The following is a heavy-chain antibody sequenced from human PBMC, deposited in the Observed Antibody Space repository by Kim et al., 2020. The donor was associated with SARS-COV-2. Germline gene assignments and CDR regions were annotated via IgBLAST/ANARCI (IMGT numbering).Heavy chain of an antibody. CDR2: FDPEDCET. CDR1: GYTLTELS. J-gene: IGHJ3*02. Sequence: ASVKVSCKVSGYTLTELSMHWVRQAPGKGLEWMGGFDPEDCETIYAQKFQGRVTMTEDTSTDTAYMELSSLRSEDTAVYYCATDSLGITMIVENAFDIWGQGTMVTVSS. D-gene: IGHD3-22*01. V-gene: IGHV1-24*01. CDR3: ATDSLGITMIVENAFDI.